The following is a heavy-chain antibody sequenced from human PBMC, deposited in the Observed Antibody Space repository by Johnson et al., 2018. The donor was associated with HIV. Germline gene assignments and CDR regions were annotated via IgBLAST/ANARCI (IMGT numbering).Heavy chain of an antibody. CDR3: AKEIAVGDAFDI. D-gene: IGHD2-21*01. V-gene: IGHV3-64*01. CDR2: ISSNGGKT. CDR1: GFTFSSYA. J-gene: IGHJ3*02. Sequence: VQLVESGGGVVQPGRSLRLSCAASGFTFSSYAMHWVRQAPGKGLEYVSAISSNGGKTYYANSVRGRFTISRDNSKNTLYLQMNSLRAEDTAVYYCAKEIAVGDAFDIWGQGTMVTVSS.